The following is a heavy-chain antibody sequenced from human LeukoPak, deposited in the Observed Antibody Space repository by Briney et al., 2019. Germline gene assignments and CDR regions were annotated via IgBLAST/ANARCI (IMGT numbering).Heavy chain of an antibody. V-gene: IGHV5-10-1*01. CDR1: GYSFTSYW. Sequence: GESLKVSCQGSGYSFTSYWITWVRQMPGKGLEWMGMIAPTDSYTNYSPSFQGHVPISVDKSISTAYLQWSSLKASDTAMYFCASGSGTYSPDYWGQGTLVTVSS. J-gene: IGHJ4*02. CDR3: ASGSGTYSPDY. CDR2: IAPTDSYT. D-gene: IGHD3-10*01.